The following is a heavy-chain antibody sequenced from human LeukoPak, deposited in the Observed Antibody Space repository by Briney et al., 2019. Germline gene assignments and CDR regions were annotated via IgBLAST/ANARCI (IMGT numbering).Heavy chain of an antibody. CDR1: GFTFSSYG. V-gene: IGHV3-33*01. CDR2: IWYDGSNK. Sequence: GGSLRLSCAASGFTFSSYGMHWVRQAPGKGLEWVAVIWYDGSNKYYADSVKGRFTISRDNSKNTLYLQMNSLRAEDTAVYYCARDLSIFAVVIGSHYYYGMDVWGQGTTVTVSS. J-gene: IGHJ6*02. D-gene: IGHD3-3*01. CDR3: ARDLSIFAVVIGSHYYYGMDV.